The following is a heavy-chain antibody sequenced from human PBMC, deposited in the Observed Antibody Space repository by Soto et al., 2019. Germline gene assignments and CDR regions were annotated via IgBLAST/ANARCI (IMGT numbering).Heavy chain of an antibody. Sequence: QVQLQESGPGLVKPSGTLSLTCAVSGGSISSSNWWSWVRRPPGKGLEWIGEIYHSGSTNYNPSLKTRVTISVDKSTNQFSLKLSSVTAADTAVYYCARDGYSSSMGYWGQGTLVTVSS. J-gene: IGHJ4*02. CDR3: ARDGYSSSMGY. CDR2: IYHSGST. D-gene: IGHD6-6*01. CDR1: GGSISSSNW. V-gene: IGHV4-4*02.